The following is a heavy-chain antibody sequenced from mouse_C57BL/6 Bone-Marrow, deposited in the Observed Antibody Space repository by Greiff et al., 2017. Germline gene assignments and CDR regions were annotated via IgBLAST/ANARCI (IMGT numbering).Heavy chain of an antibody. CDR3: ARWGWLHAWFAY. V-gene: IGHV1-59*01. Sequence: QVQLQQPGAELVRPGTSVKSSCKASGYTFTSYWMHWVKQRPGQGLEWIGVIDPSDSYTNYNQKFKGKATLTVDTSSSTAYMQLSSLTSEDSAVYYCARWGWLHAWFAYWGQGTLVTVSA. CDR2: IDPSDSYT. J-gene: IGHJ3*01. D-gene: IGHD2-3*01. CDR1: GYTFTSYW.